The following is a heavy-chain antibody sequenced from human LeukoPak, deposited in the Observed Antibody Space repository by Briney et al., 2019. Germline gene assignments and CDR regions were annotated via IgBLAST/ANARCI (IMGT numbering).Heavy chain of an antibody. V-gene: IGHV5-51*01. D-gene: IGHD5-24*01. CDR3: ARQDGRALYYFDY. Sequence: PGESLKISCKGSGYSFASYWIAWVRQMPGKGLEWMGIIYPGDSDTRYSPSFQGQVTISADKSMSTAYLQWSSLKASDTAMYYCARQDGRALYYFDYWGQGTLVTVSS. CDR2: IYPGDSDT. CDR1: GYSFASYW. J-gene: IGHJ4*02.